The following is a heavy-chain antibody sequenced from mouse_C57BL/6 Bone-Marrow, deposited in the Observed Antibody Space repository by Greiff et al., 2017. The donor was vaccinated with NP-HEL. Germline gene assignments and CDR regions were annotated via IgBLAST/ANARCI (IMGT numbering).Heavy chain of an antibody. D-gene: IGHD1-1*01. V-gene: IGHV1-20*01. J-gene: IGHJ1*03. CDR3: ARSGGLITTVVAPYWYFDV. CDR2: INPYNGDT. Sequence: VQLKESGPELVKPGDSVKISCKASGYSFTGYFMNWVMQSHGKSLEWIGRINPYNGDTFYNQKFKGKATLTVDKSSSTAHMELRSLTSEDSAVYYCARSGGLITTVVAPYWYFDVWGTGTTVTVSS. CDR1: GYSFTGYF.